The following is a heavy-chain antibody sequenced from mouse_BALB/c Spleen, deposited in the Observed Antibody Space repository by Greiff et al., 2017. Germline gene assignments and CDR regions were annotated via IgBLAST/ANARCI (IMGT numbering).Heavy chain of an antibody. V-gene: IGHV5-12-1*01. CDR2: ISSGGGST. Sequence: EVKVVESGGGLVKPGGSLKLSCAASGFAFSSYDMSWVRQTPEKRLEWVAYISSGGGSTYYPDTVKGRFTISRDNAKNTLYLQMSSLKSEDTAMYYCARHGNYHLYAMDYWGQGTSVTVSS. CDR3: ARHGNYHLYAMDY. J-gene: IGHJ4*01. D-gene: IGHD2-1*01. CDR1: GFAFSSYD.